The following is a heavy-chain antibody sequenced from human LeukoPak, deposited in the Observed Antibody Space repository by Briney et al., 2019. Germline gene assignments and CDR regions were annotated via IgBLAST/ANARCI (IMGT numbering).Heavy chain of an antibody. D-gene: IGHD2-15*01. J-gene: IGHJ3*02. CDR1: GFTFSTNW. Sequence: LGGSLRLSCAASGFTFSTNWMYWVRQAPGKGLVGVSRINSDGRSIGYADSVKGRFTISRDNAYNTLYLQMNSLRAEDTALYYCASGGRVGDIFDIWGQGTMVRVSS. V-gene: IGHV3-74*01. CDR3: ASGGRVGDIFDI. CDR2: INSDGRSI.